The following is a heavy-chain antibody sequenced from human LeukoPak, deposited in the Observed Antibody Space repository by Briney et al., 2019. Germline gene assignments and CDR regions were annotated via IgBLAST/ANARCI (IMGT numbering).Heavy chain of an antibody. V-gene: IGHV3-33*01. D-gene: IGHD2-21*02. Sequence: GGSLRFSFAASGCTFSSYGMHWVRQAPAKGLEGVEVIWYDGTNKSYADSVKGRFTISRDNSENTLYLQMNSLRAEDTAVYYCARIGGDRDPFDYWGQGTLVTVSS. CDR2: IWYDGTNK. CDR1: GCTFSSYG. J-gene: IGHJ4*02. CDR3: ARIGGDRDPFDY.